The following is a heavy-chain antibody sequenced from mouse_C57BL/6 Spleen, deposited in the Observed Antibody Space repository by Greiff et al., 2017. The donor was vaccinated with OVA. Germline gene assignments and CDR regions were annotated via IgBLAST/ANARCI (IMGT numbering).Heavy chain of an antibody. CDR2: IRSGSSTI. D-gene: IGHD1-1*01. CDR1: GFTFSDYG. J-gene: IGHJ2*01. Sequence: EVKVVESGGGLVKPGGSLKLSCAASGFTFSDYGMHWVRQAPEKGLEWVAYIRSGSSTIYYADTVKGRFTFTRDNAKNTLFLQMPSLRSEDTSMYYCARSVITTVVALDYWGQGTTLTVSA. V-gene: IGHV5-17*01. CDR3: ARSVITTVVALDY.